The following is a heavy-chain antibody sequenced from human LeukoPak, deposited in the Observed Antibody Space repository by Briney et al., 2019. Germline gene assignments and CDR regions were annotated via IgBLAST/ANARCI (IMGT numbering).Heavy chain of an antibody. J-gene: IGHJ4*02. CDR2: IYTSGST. Sequence: TSETLSLTCTVSGGSISSGSYYWSWIRQPAGKGLEWIGRIYTSGSTNYNPSLKSRVTISVDTSKNQFSLKLSSVTAADTAVYYCARDNYDNSGYYFDYWGQGTLVTVSS. V-gene: IGHV4-61*02. D-gene: IGHD3-22*01. CDR3: ARDNYDNSGYYFDY. CDR1: GGSISSGSYY.